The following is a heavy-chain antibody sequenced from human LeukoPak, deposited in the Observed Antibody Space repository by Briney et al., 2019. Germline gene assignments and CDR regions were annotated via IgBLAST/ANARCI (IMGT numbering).Heavy chain of an antibody. Sequence: GGSLRLSCAASGFTFSAYWMSWVRQAPGKGVEWVANIKDDGSDKYYVDSVKGRFTISRDNAKNSLYLQMNSLRDDDTAAYYCARAAGGTSRDYWGQGTLVTVSS. CDR3: ARAAGGTSRDY. J-gene: IGHJ4*02. D-gene: IGHD1-26*01. CDR1: GFTFSAYW. V-gene: IGHV3-7*01. CDR2: IKDDGSDK.